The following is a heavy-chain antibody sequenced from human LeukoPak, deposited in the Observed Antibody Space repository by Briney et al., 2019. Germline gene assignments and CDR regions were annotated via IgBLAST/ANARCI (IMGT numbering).Heavy chain of an antibody. CDR3: ARDGYDADGYLDY. J-gene: IGHJ4*02. V-gene: IGHV1-3*01. CDR2: INPANGNT. Sequence: GASVKVSCKASGYPFRSYVIHWLRQAPGQNLEWIGWINPANGNTKYSRNFQDRVTITRDTSASVVYMELSSLTYEDTAVYFCARDGYDADGYLDYWGQGALVPVSS. D-gene: IGHD5-18*01. CDR1: GYPFRSYV.